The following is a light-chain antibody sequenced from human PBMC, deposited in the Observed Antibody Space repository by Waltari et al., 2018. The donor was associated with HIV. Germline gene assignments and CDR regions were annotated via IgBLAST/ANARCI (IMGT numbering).Light chain of an antibody. V-gene: IGLV2-11*01. CDR2: EVT. CDR1: SDNVGGYDS. Sequence: QSALTQPRSVSGSPGQSVTISCTGTSDNVGGYDSVSWYQHHPGKAPQLIIYEVTKRPSWVPDRFSGSKSGNTASLTISGLQSDDESDYYCCSYAGSKTLLFGGGTKLTVL. J-gene: IGLJ2*01. CDR3: CSYAGSKTLL.